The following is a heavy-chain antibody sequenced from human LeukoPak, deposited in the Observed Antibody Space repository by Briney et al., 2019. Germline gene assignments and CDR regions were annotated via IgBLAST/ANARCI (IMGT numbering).Heavy chain of an antibody. D-gene: IGHD1-26*01. V-gene: IGHV4-61*02. J-gene: IGHJ4*02. CDR1: GGSISSGSYY. CDR2: IYTSGST. CDR3: ARDDGWELHFDS. Sequence: PSQTLSLTCTVSGGSISSGSYYWSWIRQPAGKGLEWIGRIYTSGSTNYNPSLKSRVTISVDTSKNQFSLKLSSVTAADTAVYYCARDDGWELHFDSWGQGTLVTVSS.